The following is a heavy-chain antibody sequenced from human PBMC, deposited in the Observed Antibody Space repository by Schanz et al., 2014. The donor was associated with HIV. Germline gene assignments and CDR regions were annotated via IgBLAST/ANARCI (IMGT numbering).Heavy chain of an antibody. Sequence: EVQLLESGGGLVQPGGSLRLSCTVSGFTFSRSAMTWVRQAPGKGLEWVSSITGSGSHIYYADSVKGRFTIFRDNSKNTLYLQMNRLRAEDTAVYYCAKCPTMVRGTGMDVWGQGTTVTVSS. D-gene: IGHD3-10*01. V-gene: IGHV3-23*01. CDR2: ITGSGSHI. CDR1: GFTFSRSA. CDR3: AKCPTMVRGTGMDV. J-gene: IGHJ6*02.